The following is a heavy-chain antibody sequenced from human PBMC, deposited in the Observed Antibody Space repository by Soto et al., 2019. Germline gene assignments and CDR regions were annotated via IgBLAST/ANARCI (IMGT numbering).Heavy chain of an antibody. CDR3: ARAPIYYYDSSGYWYFDL. V-gene: IGHV1-18*01. CDR1: GYTFTSYG. Sequence: QVQLVQSGAEVKKPGASVKVSCKASGYTFTSYGISWVRQAPGQGLEWMGWISAYNGNTNYAQKLQGRVTMTTDTSTSTAYMELRSLRSDDTAVYYCARAPIYYYDSSGYWYFDLWGRGTLVTVSS. J-gene: IGHJ2*01. CDR2: ISAYNGNT. D-gene: IGHD3-22*01.